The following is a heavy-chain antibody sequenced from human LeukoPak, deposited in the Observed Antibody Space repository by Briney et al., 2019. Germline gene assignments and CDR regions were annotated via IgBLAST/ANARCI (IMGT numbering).Heavy chain of an antibody. J-gene: IGHJ4*02. CDR3: ARHGGGSSCYFDY. Sequence: SETLSLTCTVSGGSISSYYWSWIRQPPGKGLEWIGYIYYSGSTNYNPSLKSRVTISVDTSKNQFSLKLSSVTAADTAVYYCARHGGGSSCYFDYWGQGTLVTVSS. V-gene: IGHV4-59*01. CDR2: IYYSGST. CDR1: GGSISSYY. D-gene: IGHD6-6*01.